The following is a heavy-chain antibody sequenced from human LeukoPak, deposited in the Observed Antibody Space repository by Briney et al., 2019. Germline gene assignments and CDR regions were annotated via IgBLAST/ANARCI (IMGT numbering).Heavy chain of an antibody. J-gene: IGHJ6*03. V-gene: IGHV3-23*01. CDR3: AKGLRTGVGPYMGYHYYMDV. Sequence: GGSLRLSCAASGFTLSSYAMSWVRQAPGKGLEWVSAISGSGGSTYYADSVKGRFTISRDNSYNTVSLQMNSLRDEDTGVYYCAKGLRTGVGPYMGYHYYMDVWGKGATVTVSS. CDR2: ISGSGGST. CDR1: GFTLSSYA. D-gene: IGHD3-16*01.